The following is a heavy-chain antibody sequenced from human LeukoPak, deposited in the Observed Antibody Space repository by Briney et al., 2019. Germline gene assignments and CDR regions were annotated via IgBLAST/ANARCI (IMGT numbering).Heavy chain of an antibody. J-gene: IGHJ6*03. V-gene: IGHV3-20*04. D-gene: IGHD1-14*01. CDR1: GFTFDDYG. CDR2: INWNGGST. CDR3: GTGNYGYMDV. Sequence: GGSLRLSXAASGFTFDDYGMSWVRQAPGKGLEWVSGINWNGGSTGYADSVKGRFTISRDNAKNSLYLQMNSLRAEDTALYYCGTGNYGYMDVWGKGTTVTVSS.